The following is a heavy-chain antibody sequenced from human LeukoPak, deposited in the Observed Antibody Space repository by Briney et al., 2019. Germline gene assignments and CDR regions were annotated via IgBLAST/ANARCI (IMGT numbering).Heavy chain of an antibody. V-gene: IGHV1-69*13. Sequence: SVKVSCKASGGTFSSYAISWVRQAPGQGLEWMGGIIPIFGTANYAQKFQGRVTITADESTSTAYMELSSLRSEDTAVYYCAKETGYSSSWYRNWFDPWGQGTLVTVSS. CDR3: AKETGYSSSWYRNWFDP. CDR1: GGTFSSYA. J-gene: IGHJ5*02. CDR2: IIPIFGTA. D-gene: IGHD6-13*01.